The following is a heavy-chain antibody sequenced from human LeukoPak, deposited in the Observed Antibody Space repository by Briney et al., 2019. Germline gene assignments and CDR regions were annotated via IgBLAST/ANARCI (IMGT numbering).Heavy chain of an antibody. CDR3: ARASPRVSHAFDI. CDR2: ISVYNGNR. D-gene: IGHD2-2*01. Sequence: ASVKVSCKASGYTFTSYGINWVRQAPGQGLEWMGWISVYNGNRNYAQNLQGRVTMTTDTSTTTAYMELRSLRSDDTAVYYCARASPRVSHAFDIWGQGTMVTVSS. CDR1: GYTFTSYG. J-gene: IGHJ3*02. V-gene: IGHV1-18*01.